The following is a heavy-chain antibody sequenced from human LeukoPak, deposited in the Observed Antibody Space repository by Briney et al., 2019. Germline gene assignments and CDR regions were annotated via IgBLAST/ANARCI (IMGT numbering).Heavy chain of an antibody. V-gene: IGHV3-23*01. D-gene: IGHD3-10*01. CDR3: AKDDAWLRFGE. CDR1: GFTFITYG. Sequence: GGSLRLSCAASGFTFITYGMSWVRQAPGKGLEWVSGISPSGDITYYADSVKGRFTISRDNSKNTLYLEVISLTAEDTAVYYCAKDDAWLRFGEWSQGTLVTVSS. J-gene: IGHJ4*02. CDR2: ISPSGDIT.